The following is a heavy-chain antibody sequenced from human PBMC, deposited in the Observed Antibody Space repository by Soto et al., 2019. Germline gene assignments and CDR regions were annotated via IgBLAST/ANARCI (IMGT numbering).Heavy chain of an antibody. CDR1: GFTFDDYA. CDR2: ISWNSGSI. V-gene: IGHV3-9*01. Sequence: EVQLVESGGGLVQPGRSLRLSCAASGFTFDDYAVHWVRQAPGKGLEWVSGISWNSGSIGYADSVKGRFTISRDNAKNSLYLQMNSLRAEDTALYYCAKDIDATTGFYYYGMDVWGQGTTVTVSS. CDR3: AKDIDATTGFYYYGMDV. D-gene: IGHD1-1*01. J-gene: IGHJ6*02.